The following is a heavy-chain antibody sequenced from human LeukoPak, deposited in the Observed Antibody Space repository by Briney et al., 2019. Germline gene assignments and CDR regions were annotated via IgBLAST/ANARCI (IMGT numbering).Heavy chain of an antibody. CDR3: ARTYYDILTGYYYFGY. V-gene: IGHV1-8*01. CDR2: MNPNSGNT. J-gene: IGHJ4*02. Sequence: GASVKVSCKASGYTFTSYDINWVRQATGQGLEWMGWMNPNSGNTGYAQKFQGRVTMTRNTSISTAYMELSSLTSEDTAVYYCARTYYDILTGYYYFGYWGQGTLVTVSP. D-gene: IGHD3-9*01. CDR1: GYTFTSYD.